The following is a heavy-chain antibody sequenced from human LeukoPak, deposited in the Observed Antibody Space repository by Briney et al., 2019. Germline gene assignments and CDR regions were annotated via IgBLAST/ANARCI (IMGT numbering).Heavy chain of an antibody. CDR3: ARVGGHCTSTSCPPPDY. Sequence: GGSLRLSCAASGFTSSSSAMSWVRQAPGKGLEWVSTISGSGGSTNYADSVKGRFTISRDNAKSSVFLQMNSLRAEDTAVYYCARVGGHCTSTSCPPPDYWGQGTLVTVSS. CDR2: ISGSGGST. J-gene: IGHJ4*02. CDR1: GFTSSSSA. V-gene: IGHV3-23*01. D-gene: IGHD2-2*01.